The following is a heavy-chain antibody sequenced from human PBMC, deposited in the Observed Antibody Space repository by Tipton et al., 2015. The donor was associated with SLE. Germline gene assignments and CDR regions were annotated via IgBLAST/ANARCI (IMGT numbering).Heavy chain of an antibody. V-gene: IGHV4-39*07. CDR3: ARGSSGWSAAIDP. CDR2: IYYSGST. Sequence: TLSLTCTVSGGSISSSSYYWGWIRQPPGKGLEWIGSIYYSGSTYYNPSLKSRVTISVDTSKNQFSLKLSSVTAADTAVYYCARGSSGWSAAIDPWGQGTLVTVSS. CDR1: GGSISSSSYY. D-gene: IGHD6-19*01. J-gene: IGHJ5*02.